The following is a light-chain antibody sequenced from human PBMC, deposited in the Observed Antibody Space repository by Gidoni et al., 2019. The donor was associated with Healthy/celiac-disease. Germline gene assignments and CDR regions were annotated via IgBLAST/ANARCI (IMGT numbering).Light chain of an antibody. V-gene: IGKV1D-8*01. CDR2: AAS. J-gene: IGKJ2*01. CDR1: QGISSY. Sequence: VIWVTQSPSLLSASTGDRATISCLMSQGISSYLAWYQQKPGTAPELLIYAASTLQSGVQSRFRGSGSGTYFPLTISCLQSEDFATYYCQQYYSFPRTFGQXTQLEIK. CDR3: QQYYSFPRT.